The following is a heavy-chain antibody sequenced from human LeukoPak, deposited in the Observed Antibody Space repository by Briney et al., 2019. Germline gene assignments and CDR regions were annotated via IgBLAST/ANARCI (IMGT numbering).Heavy chain of an antibody. J-gene: IGHJ5*02. CDR2: IYYSGST. CDR1: GGSISSSSYY. Sequence: SETLSLTCTVSGGSISSSSYYWGWIRQPPGKGLEWIGSIYYSGSTYYNPSLKSRVAISVDTSKNQFSLKLSSVTAADTAVYYCARPIYIAAAGNWFDPWGQGTLVTVSS. D-gene: IGHD6-13*01. V-gene: IGHV4-39*01. CDR3: ARPIYIAAAGNWFDP.